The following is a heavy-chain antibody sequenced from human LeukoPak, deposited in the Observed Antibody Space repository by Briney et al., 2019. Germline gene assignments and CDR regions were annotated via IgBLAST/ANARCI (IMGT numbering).Heavy chain of an antibody. CDR1: GFTFSTYA. CDR3: ARGYNDSSGYYDAFDI. D-gene: IGHD3-22*01. V-gene: IGHV3-48*01. CDR2: ISSSSSTI. Sequence: GGSLRLSCAASGFTFSTYAMNWVRQAPGKGLEWVSYISSSSSTIYYADSVKGRLTISRDNAKNSLYLQMNSLRAEDTAVYYCARGYNDSSGYYDAFDIWGQGTMVTVSS. J-gene: IGHJ3*02.